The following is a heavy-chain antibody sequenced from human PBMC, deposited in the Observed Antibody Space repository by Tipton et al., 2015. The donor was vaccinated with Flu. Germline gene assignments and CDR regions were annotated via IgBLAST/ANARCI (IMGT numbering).Heavy chain of an antibody. Sequence: SLRLSCAASGFTFSSYWMHWVRQAPGKGLVWVSRINSDGSSTSYADSVKGRFTISRDNAKNTLYLQMNSLRAEDTAVYYCARGTNTETTSGYFDYWGQGTLVTVSS. D-gene: IGHD4-17*01. CDR1: GFTFSSYW. J-gene: IGHJ4*02. CDR3: ARGTNTETTSGYFDY. CDR2: INSDGSST. V-gene: IGHV3-74*01.